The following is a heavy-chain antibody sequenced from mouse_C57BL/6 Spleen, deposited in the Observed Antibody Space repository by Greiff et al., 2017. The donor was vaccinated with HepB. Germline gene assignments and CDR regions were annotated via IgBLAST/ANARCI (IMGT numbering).Heavy chain of an antibody. CDR2: INPYNGGT. D-gene: IGHD2-4*01. CDR1: GYTFTDYY. V-gene: IGHV1-19*01. CDR3: ARSDDYDAYYFDY. Sequence: EVQLQQSGPVLVKPGASVKMSCKASGYTFTDYYMNWVKQSHGKSLEWIGVINPYNGGTSYNQKFKGKATLTVDKSSSTAYMELNSLTSEDSAVYYCARSDDYDAYYFDYWGQGTTLTVSS. J-gene: IGHJ2*01.